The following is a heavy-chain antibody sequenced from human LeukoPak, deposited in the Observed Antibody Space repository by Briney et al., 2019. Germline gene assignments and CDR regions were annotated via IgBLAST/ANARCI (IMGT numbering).Heavy chain of an antibody. CDR3: ARDGNFGYDAFDI. Sequence: RTSLRLSCAASGFTFSSYGMHWVRQAPGKGLEWVAVIWDDGSEKYYADSVKGRFSISRDNSENTLSLQVNSLRAEDTAVYYCARDGNFGYDAFDIWGQGTMVTVSS. CDR1: GFTFSSYG. V-gene: IGHV3-33*01. D-gene: IGHD3-10*01. CDR2: IWDDGSEK. J-gene: IGHJ3*02.